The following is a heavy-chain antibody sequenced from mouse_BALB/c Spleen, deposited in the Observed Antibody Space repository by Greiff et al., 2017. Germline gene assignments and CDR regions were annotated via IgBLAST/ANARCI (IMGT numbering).Heavy chain of an antibody. CDR2: IDPSDSYT. V-gene: IGHV1S127*01. J-gene: IGHJ3*01. CDR3: TRRGGLRDLAWFAY. Sequence: QVQLQQPGAELVKPGASVKMSCKASGYTFTSYWMHWVKQRPGQGLEWIGVIDPSDSYTSYNQKFKGKATLTVDTSSSTAYMQLSSLTSEDSAVYYCTRRGGLRDLAWFAYWGQGTLVTVSA. CDR1: GYTFTSYW. D-gene: IGHD2-4*01.